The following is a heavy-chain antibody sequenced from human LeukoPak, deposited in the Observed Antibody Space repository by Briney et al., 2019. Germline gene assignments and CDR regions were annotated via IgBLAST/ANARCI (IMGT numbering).Heavy chain of an antibody. CDR2: IYDSGNT. J-gene: IGHJ3*02. V-gene: IGHV4-59*01. Sequence: PSETLSLTCTVSGGSISNYYWSWIRQTPGKGLEWIGYIYDSGNTKYNPSLKSRVTISVDTSKNQFSLRLNSVTAADTAVYYCARDRSSSWSTDAFDIWGQGTMVTVSS. CDR1: GGSISNYY. CDR3: ARDRSSSWSTDAFDI. D-gene: IGHD6-13*01.